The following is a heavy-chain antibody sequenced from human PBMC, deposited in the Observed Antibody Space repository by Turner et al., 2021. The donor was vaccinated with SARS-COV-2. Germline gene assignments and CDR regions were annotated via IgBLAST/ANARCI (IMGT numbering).Heavy chain of an antibody. CDR1: GGPISSSTYY. J-gene: IGHJ6*02. CDR3: ARLMDTAMDYYGMDV. V-gene: IGHV4-39*01. CDR2: IYYSGST. Sequence: QLQLQESGPGLVKPSETPSPTCTVPGGPISSSTYYRGWIRQPPGKGLEWIGNIYYSGSTYYNPSLKSRVTISVDTSKNQFSLKVSSVAAADTAVYYCARLMDTAMDYYGMDVWGQGTTVTVSS. D-gene: IGHD5-18*01.